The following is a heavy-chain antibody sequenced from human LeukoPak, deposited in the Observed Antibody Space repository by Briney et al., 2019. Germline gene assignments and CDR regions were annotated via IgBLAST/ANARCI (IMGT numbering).Heavy chain of an antibody. Sequence: GGTLRLSCAASGFTFSSYGMSWVRQAPGKGLEWVSAISGSGGSTYYADSVKGRFTISRDNSKNTLYLQMNSLRAEDTAVYYCAKDDTYYDILTGYYSPVWFDPWGQGTLVTVSS. CDR2: ISGSGGST. J-gene: IGHJ5*02. D-gene: IGHD3-9*01. CDR1: GFTFSSYG. V-gene: IGHV3-23*01. CDR3: AKDDTYYDILTGYYSPVWFDP.